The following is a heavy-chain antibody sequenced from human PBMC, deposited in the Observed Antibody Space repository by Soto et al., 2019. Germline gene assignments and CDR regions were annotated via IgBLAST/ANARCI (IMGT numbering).Heavy chain of an antibody. J-gene: IGHJ4*02. CDR3: ARDLAYCGGDCYSRGIY. CDR1: GFTFSSYS. CDR2: ISSSSSYI. Sequence: GSLRLSCAASGFTFSSYSMNWVRQAPGKGLEWVSSISSSSSYIYYADSVKGRFTISRDNAKNSLYLQMNSLRAEDTAVYYCARDLAYCGGDCYSRGIYWGQGTLVTVSS. D-gene: IGHD2-21*02. V-gene: IGHV3-21*01.